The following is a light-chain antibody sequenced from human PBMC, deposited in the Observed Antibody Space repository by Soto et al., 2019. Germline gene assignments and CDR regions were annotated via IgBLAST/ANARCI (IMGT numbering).Light chain of an antibody. Sequence: QSVLTQPASVSGSPGQSITISCTGSSSDVGGYDYVSWYQQHPGKAPKLMIYEVNNRPSGVSNRFSGSKSGNTASLTISGIQAEDDADYYCSSYTSISSLVFGGGTKLTVL. V-gene: IGLV2-14*01. CDR3: SSYTSISSLV. J-gene: IGLJ3*02. CDR2: EVN. CDR1: SSDVGGYDY.